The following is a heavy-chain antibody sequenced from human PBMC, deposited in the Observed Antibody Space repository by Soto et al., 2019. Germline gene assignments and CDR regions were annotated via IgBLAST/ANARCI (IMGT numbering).Heavy chain of an antibody. J-gene: IGHJ6*02. CDR3: AKDLGYDFWSGCEDYYGMDV. D-gene: IGHD3-3*01. Sequence: QVQLVESGGGVVQPGRSLRLSCAASGFTFSSYGMHWVRQAPGKGLEWVAVISYDGSNKYYADSVKGRFTISRDNSKNTLYLQMNSLRAEDTAVYYCAKDLGYDFWSGCEDYYGMDVWGQGTTVTVSS. CDR2: ISYDGSNK. CDR1: GFTFSSYG. V-gene: IGHV3-30*18.